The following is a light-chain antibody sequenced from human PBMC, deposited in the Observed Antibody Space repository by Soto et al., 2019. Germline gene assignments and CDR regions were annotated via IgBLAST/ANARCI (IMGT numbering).Light chain of an antibody. CDR3: QQYNNWPLT. Sequence: EIVMTQSPATLSVSPGERATLSCRASQSVSSNLAWYQQKPGQAPRLLIYGASTRATGIPARFSGSGSGTECTLTISSLQSEDFAVYSCQQYNNWPLTFGGGTKVEIK. CDR1: QSVSSN. J-gene: IGKJ4*01. CDR2: GAS. V-gene: IGKV3-15*01.